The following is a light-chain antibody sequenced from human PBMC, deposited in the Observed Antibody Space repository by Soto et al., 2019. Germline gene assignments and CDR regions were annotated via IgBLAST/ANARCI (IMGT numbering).Light chain of an antibody. CDR3: PQRFSWPPIT. J-gene: IGKJ5*01. CDR2: DTF. Sequence: EVVLTQSPTTLSLSPGERATLSCRASQSVRSYLAWYQQKPGQAPRLLIYDTFKRATGIPARFSGSGSETDFTLTISSLEPEDFAVYYCPQRFSWPPITFGQGTRLEIK. CDR1: QSVRSY. V-gene: IGKV3-11*01.